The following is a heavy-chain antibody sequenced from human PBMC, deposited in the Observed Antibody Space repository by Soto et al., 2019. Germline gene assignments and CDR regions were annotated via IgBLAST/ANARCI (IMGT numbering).Heavy chain of an antibody. D-gene: IGHD3-10*01. CDR2: ISAGGLTA. J-gene: IGHJ4*02. CDR3: AKKAVVVPGVTYFDS. V-gene: IGHV3-23*01. Sequence: EVQLLESGGVLVQPGGSLRLSCAASGFSFSTYSMNWVRQAPGKGLEWVSIISAGGLTAFYADSVKGRFTISRDNSKNTLYLQMDRLRPEDTAIYYCAKKAVVVPGVTYFDSWGQGTLVTVSS. CDR1: GFSFSTYS.